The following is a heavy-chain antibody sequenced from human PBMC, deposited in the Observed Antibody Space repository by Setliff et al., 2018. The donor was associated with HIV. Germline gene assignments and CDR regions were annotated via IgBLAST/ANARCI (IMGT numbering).Heavy chain of an antibody. Sequence: SETLSLTCTVSGGSISSSSYYWGWIRQPPGKGLEWIGSIYYSGSTYYNPSLKSRVTISVDTSKNQFSLKLSSVTAADTAVYYCARRGAYYNILTGYRSHYFDYWGQGTLVTVSS. CDR2: IYYSGST. CDR1: GGSISSSSYY. V-gene: IGHV4-39*01. D-gene: IGHD3-9*01. J-gene: IGHJ4*02. CDR3: ARRGAYYNILTGYRSHYFDY.